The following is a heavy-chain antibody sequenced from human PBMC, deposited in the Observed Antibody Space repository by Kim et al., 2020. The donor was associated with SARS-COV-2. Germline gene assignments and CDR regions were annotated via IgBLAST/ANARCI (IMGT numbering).Heavy chain of an antibody. CDR3: TTMASASFDY. D-gene: IGHD5-12*01. CDR2: GTT. V-gene: IGHV3-15*01. Sequence: GTTDYAAPVKGRFTISRDVAQNTLYLQMNSLKAEDTAIYYCTTMASASFDYWGQGTLVIVSP. J-gene: IGHJ4*02.